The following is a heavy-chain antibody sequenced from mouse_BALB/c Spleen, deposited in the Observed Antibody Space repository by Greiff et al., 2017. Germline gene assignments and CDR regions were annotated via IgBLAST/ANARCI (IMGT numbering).Heavy chain of an antibody. D-gene: IGHD2-1*01. V-gene: IGHV6-6*02. CDR2: IRLKSNNYAT. CDR3: TRADGMWYFDV. CDR1: GFTFSNYW. J-gene: IGHJ1*01. Sequence: EVQGVESGGGLVQPGGSLKLSCVASGFTFSNYWMNWVRQSPEKGLEWVAEIRLKSNNYATHYAESVKGRFTISRDDSKSSVYLQMNNLSAEDTGIYYCTRADGMWYFDVWGAGTTVTVSS.